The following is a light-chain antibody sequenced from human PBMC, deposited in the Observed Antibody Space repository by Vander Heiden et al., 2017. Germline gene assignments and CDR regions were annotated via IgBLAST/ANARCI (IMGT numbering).Light chain of an antibody. CDR3: QQLNSYPNF. CDR2: AAS. V-gene: IGKV1-9*01. Sequence: DIQLTQSPSFLSASVGDRVTITCRASQGISSYLAWYQQKPGKAPKLLIYAASTLQSGVPSRFSGSGSGTEFTLTISSLQPEDFATYYCQQLNSYPNFFGQGTLLEIK. CDR1: QGISSY. J-gene: IGKJ5*01.